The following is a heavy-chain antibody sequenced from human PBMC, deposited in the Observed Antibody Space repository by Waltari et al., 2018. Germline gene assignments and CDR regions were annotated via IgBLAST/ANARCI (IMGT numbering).Heavy chain of an antibody. Sequence: EVQLVQSGADVKKPGESLKISCETSGYTFTNYWIGWVRQMPEEGLEWVEIIDPGNSDRRYSPSFQGQVTISADKSTSTAYLQWNSLQASDTAMYYCARQGLYGTENEDFDYWGQGTLVTVSS. CDR3: ARQGLYGTENEDFDY. D-gene: IGHD1-1*01. CDR2: IDPGNSDR. V-gene: IGHV5-51*06. CDR1: GYTFTNYW. J-gene: IGHJ4*02.